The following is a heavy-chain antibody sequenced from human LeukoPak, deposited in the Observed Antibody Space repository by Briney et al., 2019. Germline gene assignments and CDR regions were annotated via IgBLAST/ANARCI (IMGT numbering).Heavy chain of an antibody. CDR3: ARDLGQYYDTSDNWFDP. Sequence: PGGSLRLSCVASRLTFSSYWMTWVRQAPGKGLEWVANIKEDGSDKYYVESVKGRFTISRDNAKNTLNLQMNSLRAEDTAVYYCARDLGQYYDTSDNWFDPWGQGTLVTVSS. D-gene: IGHD3-22*01. CDR1: RLTFSSYW. CDR2: IKEDGSDK. J-gene: IGHJ5*02. V-gene: IGHV3-7*01.